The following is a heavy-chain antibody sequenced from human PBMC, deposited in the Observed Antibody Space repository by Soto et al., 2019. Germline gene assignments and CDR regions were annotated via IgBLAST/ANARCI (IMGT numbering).Heavy chain of an antibody. Sequence: ASVKVSCKASGGTFSSYAISWVRQAPGQGLEWMGGIIPIFGTANYAQKFQGRVTITADESTSTAYMELSSLRSEDMAVYYCARTTVVPHDAFDIWGQGTMVTVSS. CDR3: ARTTVVPHDAFDI. D-gene: IGHD4-17*01. J-gene: IGHJ3*02. CDR1: GGTFSSYA. CDR2: IIPIFGTA. V-gene: IGHV1-69*13.